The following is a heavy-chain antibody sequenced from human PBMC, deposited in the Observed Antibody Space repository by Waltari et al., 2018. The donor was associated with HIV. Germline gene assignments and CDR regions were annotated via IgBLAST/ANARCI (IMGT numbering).Heavy chain of an antibody. J-gene: IGHJ6*02. CDR2: IYSGGST. CDR1: GFTVSSNY. CDR3: ASIAYCGGDCYPRGMDV. D-gene: IGHD2-21*02. Sequence: EVQLVESGGGLVQPGGSLRLSCAASGFTVSSNYMSWVRQAPGEWLGWVSVIYSGGSTYYADSVKGRFTIARDNSKNTLYLQMNSLRAEDTAVYYWASIAYCGGDCYPRGMDVWGQGTTVTVSS. V-gene: IGHV3-66*01.